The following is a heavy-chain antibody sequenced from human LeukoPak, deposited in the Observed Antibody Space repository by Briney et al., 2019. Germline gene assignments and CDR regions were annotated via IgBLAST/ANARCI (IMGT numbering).Heavy chain of an antibody. CDR1: GFTVSSNY. D-gene: IGHD3-22*01. J-gene: IGHJ4*02. V-gene: IGHV3-66*02. CDR3: ARSPPMSQFDY. CDR2: IYSGGST. Sequence: PGGSLRLSCAASGFTVSSNYMSWVRQAPGKGLEWVSVIYSGGSTYYADSVKGRFTISRDNSKNTLHLQMNSLRAEDTAVYYCARSPPMSQFDYWGQGTLVTVSS.